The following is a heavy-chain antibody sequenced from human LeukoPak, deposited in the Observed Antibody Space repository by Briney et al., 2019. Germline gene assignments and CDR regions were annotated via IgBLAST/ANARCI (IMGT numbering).Heavy chain of an antibody. V-gene: IGHV1-18*01. J-gene: IGHJ4*02. D-gene: IGHD3-16*02. CDR2: ISAYNGNT. Sequence: ASVRVSSTASVYTFTSYSICSVRQAPGQGLEWMGWISAYNGNTNYTQKLQGRVTITTDTSTSTAYMELRSLRSDDTAVYYCAWGVISDYWGQGTLVTVSS. CDR3: AWGVISDY. CDR1: VYTFTSYS.